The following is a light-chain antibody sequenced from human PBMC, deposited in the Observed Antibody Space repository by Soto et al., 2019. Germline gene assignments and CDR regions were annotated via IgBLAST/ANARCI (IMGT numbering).Light chain of an antibody. Sequence: QSVLAQPASVSGSPGQSITISCTGTSSDVGAYNFASWHQQHPGKAPKLMIYNVYDRPSGISYRFSGSKSGNTAPLTISGLQGEDEADYYCSAYTVSRTYVFGTGTKVTVL. CDR1: SSDVGAYNF. CDR3: SAYTVSRTYV. CDR2: NVY. J-gene: IGLJ1*01. V-gene: IGLV2-14*03.